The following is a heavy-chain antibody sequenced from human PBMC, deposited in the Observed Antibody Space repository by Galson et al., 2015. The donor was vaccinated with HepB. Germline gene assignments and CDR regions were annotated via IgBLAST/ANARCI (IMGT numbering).Heavy chain of an antibody. V-gene: IGHV3-21*01. CDR3: ARVRTQLRLGELSFADDALDI. Sequence: SLRLSCAASGFTFNTYTIHWVRQAPGKGLEWVSSISTRSTYIYYADSVKGRFTVSRDNAKNSVYPQMSSLRAEDTAMYYCARVRTQLRLGELSFADDALDIWGQGTTVTVSS. D-gene: IGHD3-16*02. J-gene: IGHJ3*02. CDR1: GFTFNTYT. CDR2: ISTRSTYI.